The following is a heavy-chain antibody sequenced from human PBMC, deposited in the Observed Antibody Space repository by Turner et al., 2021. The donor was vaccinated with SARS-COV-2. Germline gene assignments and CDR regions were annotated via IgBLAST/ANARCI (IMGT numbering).Heavy chain of an antibody. Sequence: QLQLQESRPGLVKPSETLSLTRTVSGGSISSSSYYWGWIRQPPGKGLEWIGSIYYSGITYYNPSLKSRVTISVYTSKNQFSLKLSSVTAADTAVYYCARLMDTAMDYYGMDVWGQGTTVTVSS. V-gene: IGHV4-39*01. CDR3: ARLMDTAMDYYGMDV. D-gene: IGHD5-18*01. CDR1: GGSISSSSYY. CDR2: IYYSGIT. J-gene: IGHJ6*02.